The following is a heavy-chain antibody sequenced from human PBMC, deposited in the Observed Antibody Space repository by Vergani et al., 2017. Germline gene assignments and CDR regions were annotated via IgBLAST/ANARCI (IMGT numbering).Heavy chain of an antibody. CDR2: ITAGASTA. V-gene: IGHV3-23*01. D-gene: IGHD4-17*01. CDR1: GFPFGSYA. J-gene: IGHJ6*02. Sequence: EVQLLESGGGLVQPGGSLRLSCAASGFPFGSYALNWVPQAQGKGLEWVSGITAGASTAYHADSVKGRFTISRDQSKNTLYLQLNSLRAEDTAVYYCAKVHLSVTLFSYHGMDVWGHGTTVTVSS. CDR3: AKVHLSVTLFSYHGMDV.